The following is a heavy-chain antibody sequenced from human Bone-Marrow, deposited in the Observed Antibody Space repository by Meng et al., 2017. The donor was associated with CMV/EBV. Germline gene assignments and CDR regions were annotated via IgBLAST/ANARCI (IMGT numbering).Heavy chain of an antibody. Sequence: GESLKISCAASGFTFSSYAMSWVRQAPGKGLEWVSAISGSGGSTYYADSVKGRFSISRDNSKFELYLQMDSLRVEDTAIYYCAKGYTRWDYFDFWGPGPLVTGSS. CDR2: ISGSGGST. D-gene: IGHD1-1*01. V-gene: IGHV3-23*01. J-gene: IGHJ4*02. CDR1: GFTFSSYA. CDR3: AKGYTRWDYFDF.